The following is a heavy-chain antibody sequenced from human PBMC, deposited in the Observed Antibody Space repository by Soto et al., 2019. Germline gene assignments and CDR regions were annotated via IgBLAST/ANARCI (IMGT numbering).Heavy chain of an antibody. CDR1: GFTFSDYW. CDR2: INDNGAIT. CDR3: ARDRGGYDRLYYYHGMDV. D-gene: IGHD5-12*01. J-gene: IGHJ6*02. Sequence: GGSLRLSCEASGFTFSDYWMHWVRQVPGGGLVWVARINDNGAITRYADSVKGRFTVSRDNANSTMFLQMTSLTAEDTAVYYCARDRGGYDRLYYYHGMDVWGQGTTVTVSS. V-gene: IGHV3-74*01.